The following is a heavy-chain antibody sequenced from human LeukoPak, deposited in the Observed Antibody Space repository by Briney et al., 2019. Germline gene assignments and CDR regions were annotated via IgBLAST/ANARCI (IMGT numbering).Heavy chain of an antibody. CDR3: AHKGRGSGSFTM. CDR2: HYWNNDK. Sequence: SGPTLVNPTQTLTLTCTFSGFSLSTTGVAVGWIRQPPGKALEWLAVHYWNNDKSYSPSLRSRLTVTKDSSKNQVVLIMTNMDPVDTATYYCAHKGRGSGSFTMWGQGTLVTVSS. J-gene: IGHJ4*02. V-gene: IGHV2-5*01. CDR1: GFSLSTTGVA. D-gene: IGHD3-10*01.